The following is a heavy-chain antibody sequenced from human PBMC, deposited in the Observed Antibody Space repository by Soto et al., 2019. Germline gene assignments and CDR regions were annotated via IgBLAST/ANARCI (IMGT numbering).Heavy chain of an antibody. CDR1: GYSFSSYA. Sequence: QVQLVQSAADVKKPGASVKVSCKASGYSFSSYAINWVRQAPGQGLEWLGWISGNNENTKYAQKFEGRVSMTTDTATTTAYMGLRSLRTDDTAVCYCARDLFRWFGDSRMDYWGQGTLVTVYS. J-gene: IGHJ4*02. D-gene: IGHD3-10*01. V-gene: IGHV1-18*01. CDR3: ARDLFRWFGDSRMDY. CDR2: ISGNNENT.